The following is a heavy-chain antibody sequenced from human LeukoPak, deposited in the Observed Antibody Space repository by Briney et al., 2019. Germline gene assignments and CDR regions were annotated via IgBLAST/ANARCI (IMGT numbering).Heavy chain of an antibody. D-gene: IGHD6-19*01. J-gene: IGHJ4*02. V-gene: IGHV2-70*11. CDR3: ARIRRSNSGWFLFDY. CDR1: GFSLSTSGMC. CDR2: IDWDDDK. Sequence: GSGPTLVNPTQTLTLTCTFSGFSLSTSGMCVSWIRQPPGKALEWLARIDWDDDKYYSTSLKTRLTISKDTSKNQVVLTMTNMDPVDTATYYCARIRRSNSGWFLFDYRGQGTLVTVSS.